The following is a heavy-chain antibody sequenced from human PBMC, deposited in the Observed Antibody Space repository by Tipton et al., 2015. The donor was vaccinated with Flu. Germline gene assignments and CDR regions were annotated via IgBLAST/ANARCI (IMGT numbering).Heavy chain of an antibody. Sequence: TLSLTCAVYGGSFSGYYWSWVRQPPGKGLEWIGESNHSGSTNYNPSLKSRVTISVDTSKNQFSLKLSSVTAADTAVYYCARGTVTTFLSYYYYYGMDVWGQGTTVTVSS. CDR1: GGSFSGYY. CDR3: ARGTVTTFLSYYYYYGMDV. V-gene: IGHV4-34*01. CDR2: SNHSGST. J-gene: IGHJ6*02. D-gene: IGHD4-17*01.